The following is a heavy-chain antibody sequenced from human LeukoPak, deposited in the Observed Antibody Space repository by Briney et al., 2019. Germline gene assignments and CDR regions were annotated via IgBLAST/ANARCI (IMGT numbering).Heavy chain of an antibody. CDR3: ARVGLQGDYYYYMDV. D-gene: IGHD5-24*01. CDR2: INHSGCT. V-gene: IGHV4-34*01. Sequence: SETLALTCAVYGGSFSGYYWSWIRQPPGKGLEWIGEINHSGCTNYNPSLKSRVTISVDTSKNQFSLKLSSVTAADTAVYYCARVGLQGDYYYYMDVWGKGTTVTVSS. CDR1: GGSFSGYY. J-gene: IGHJ6*03.